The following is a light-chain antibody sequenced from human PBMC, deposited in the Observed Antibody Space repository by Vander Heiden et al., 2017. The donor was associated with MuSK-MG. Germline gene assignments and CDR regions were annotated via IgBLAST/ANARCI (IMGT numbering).Light chain of an antibody. CDR1: QSLLYSNGYNY. Sequence: DIVMTQSPLSLPVTPGEPASISCRSSQSLLYSNGYNYLDWYLQKPGQSPQLLIYLDSNRASGVPDRFSGSGSGTDFTLKISRVEAEDVGVYYCMQALQTPLTFGGGTKVEIK. J-gene: IGKJ4*01. CDR2: LDS. V-gene: IGKV2-28*01. CDR3: MQALQTPLT.